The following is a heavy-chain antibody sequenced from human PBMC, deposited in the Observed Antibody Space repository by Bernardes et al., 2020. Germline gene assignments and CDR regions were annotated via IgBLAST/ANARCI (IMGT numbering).Heavy chain of an antibody. Sequence: SETLSLTRTVSGGSISSYYWSWIRQPPGKGLEWIGYIYYSGSTNYNPSLKSRVTISVDTSKNQFSLKLSSVTAADTAVYYCARTYYYGSGSYSYWFDPWGQGTLVTVSS. CDR2: IYYSGST. CDR1: GGSISSYY. D-gene: IGHD3-10*01. CDR3: ARTYYYGSGSYSYWFDP. J-gene: IGHJ5*02. V-gene: IGHV4-59*01.